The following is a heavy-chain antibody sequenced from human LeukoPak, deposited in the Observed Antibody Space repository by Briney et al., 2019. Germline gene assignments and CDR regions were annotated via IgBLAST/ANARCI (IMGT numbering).Heavy chain of an antibody. D-gene: IGHD3-3*01. CDR3: AKGSSIFGVVRGEY. Sequence: GGSLRLSCAASGFTFSRYSMNWVRQAPGKGLEWVSSISSSSSYIYYADSVKGRFTISRDNSKNTLYLQMNSLRAEDTAVYYCAKGSSIFGVVRGEYWGQGTLVTVSS. J-gene: IGHJ4*02. CDR1: GFTFSRYS. V-gene: IGHV3-21*04. CDR2: ISSSSSYI.